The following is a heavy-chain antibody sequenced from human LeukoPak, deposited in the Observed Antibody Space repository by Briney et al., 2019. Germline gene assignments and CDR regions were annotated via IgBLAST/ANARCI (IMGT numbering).Heavy chain of an antibody. D-gene: IGHD5-18*01. CDR1: GGSISSYY. Sequence: SETLSLTCTVSGGSISSYYWSWIRQPPGKGLEWIGYVYYSGSTNYNPSLKSRVTISVDTSKNQFSLKLRSVTAADTAVYYCARYTAMVAFHAHGFDIWGQGTMVTISS. J-gene: IGHJ3*02. CDR3: ARYTAMVAFHAHGFDI. CDR2: VYYSGST. V-gene: IGHV4-59*01.